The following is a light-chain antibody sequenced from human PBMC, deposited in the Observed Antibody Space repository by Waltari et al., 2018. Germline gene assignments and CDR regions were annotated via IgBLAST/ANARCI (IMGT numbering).Light chain of an antibody. Sequence: EIVMTQSPATLSVSPGERAILSCRASQRVSSNLAWYQQKPGQAPRLLIYAASTRATGIPARFSGSGSGTDFTLTISSLQSEDFAVYYCQQHNNFWTFGQGTKVEIK. CDR3: QQHNNFWT. CDR1: QRVSSN. CDR2: AAS. V-gene: IGKV3-15*01. J-gene: IGKJ1*01.